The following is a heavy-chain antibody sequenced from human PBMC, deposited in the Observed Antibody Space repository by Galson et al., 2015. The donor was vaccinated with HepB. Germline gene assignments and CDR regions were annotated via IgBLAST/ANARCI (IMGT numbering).Heavy chain of an antibody. Sequence: SLRLSCAASGFTFSSYAMSWVRQAPGKGLEWVSYISSSSGYTNYADSVKGRFTISRDNTKNSLYLQMHSLRAEDTAVYYCARVSRKTYRGTYYDFDYWGQGTLVIVSS. J-gene: IGHJ4*02. CDR1: GFTFSSYA. CDR2: ISSSSGYT. D-gene: IGHD1-26*01. CDR3: ARVSRKTYRGTYYDFDY. V-gene: IGHV3-11*06.